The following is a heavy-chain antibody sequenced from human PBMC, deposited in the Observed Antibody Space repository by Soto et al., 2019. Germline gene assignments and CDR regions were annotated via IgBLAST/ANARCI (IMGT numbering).Heavy chain of an antibody. Sequence: RGSLRLSCACSGFSFSCYGMHCVRQDPGKGLGWVAVISYDGSKKYYADAVKGRFTISRDNSKNTLYLQMTSLTAEDTAVYYCAILGVVTAIRDDAFDIWGQGTMLTVSS. D-gene: IGHD2-21*02. CDR2: ISYDGSKK. CDR1: GFSFSCYG. CDR3: AILGVVTAIRDDAFDI. V-gene: IGHV3-30*03. J-gene: IGHJ3*02.